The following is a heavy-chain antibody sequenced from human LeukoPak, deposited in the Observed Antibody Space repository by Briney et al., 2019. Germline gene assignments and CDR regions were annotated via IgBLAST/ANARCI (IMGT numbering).Heavy chain of an antibody. CDR2: INHSGST. CDR1: GGSFSGYY. Sequence: SETLSLTCAVYGGSFSGYYWSWIRQPPGKGLEWIGEINHSGSTNYNPSLKGRVTISVDTSKNQFSLKLSSVTAADTAVYYCARGRYYYGSGSYYMGTFFDYWGQGTLVTVSS. D-gene: IGHD3-10*01. V-gene: IGHV4-34*01. CDR3: ARGRYYYGSGSYYMGTFFDY. J-gene: IGHJ4*02.